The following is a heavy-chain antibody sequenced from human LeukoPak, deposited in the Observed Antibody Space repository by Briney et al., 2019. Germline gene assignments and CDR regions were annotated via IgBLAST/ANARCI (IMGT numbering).Heavy chain of an antibody. D-gene: IGHD3-16*01. V-gene: IGHV1-18*04. J-gene: IGHJ4*02. CDR3: ARLGTIGYYFDY. CDR2: ISAYNGNT. CDR1: GYTFTGYY. Sequence: ASVKVSCKASGYTFTGYYMHWVRQAPGQGLEWMGWISAYNGNTNYAQKLQGRVTMTTDTSTSTAYMELRSLRSDDTAVYYCARLGTIGYYFDYWGQGTLVTVSS.